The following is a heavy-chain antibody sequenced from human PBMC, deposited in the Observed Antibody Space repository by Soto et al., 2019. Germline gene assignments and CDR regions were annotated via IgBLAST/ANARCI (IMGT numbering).Heavy chain of an antibody. J-gene: IGHJ6*02. D-gene: IGHD3-3*01. V-gene: IGHV3-30*18. CDR3: AKESAKYYDFWSGSNYYGMDV. CDR1: GFTFSSYG. Sequence: GGSLRLSCAASGFTFSSYGMHWVRQAPGKGLEWVAVISYDGSNKYYADSVKGRFTISRDNSKNTLYLRMNSLRAEDTAVYYCAKESAKYYDFWSGSNYYGMDVWGQGTTVTVS. CDR2: ISYDGSNK.